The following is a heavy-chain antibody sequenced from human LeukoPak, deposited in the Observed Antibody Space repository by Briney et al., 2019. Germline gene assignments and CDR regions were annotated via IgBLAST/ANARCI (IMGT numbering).Heavy chain of an antibody. CDR1: GGSISSYY. CDR2: IYYSGST. V-gene: IGHV4-59*01. D-gene: IGHD3-22*01. J-gene: IGHJ4*02. Sequence: SETLSLTCTVSGGSISSYYWSWIRQPPGKGLEWIGDIYYSGSTNYNPSLKSRVTISVDTSKNQFSLKLSSVTAADTAVYYCARGYYYDSSGFDYWGQGTLVTVSS. CDR3: ARGYYYDSSGFDY.